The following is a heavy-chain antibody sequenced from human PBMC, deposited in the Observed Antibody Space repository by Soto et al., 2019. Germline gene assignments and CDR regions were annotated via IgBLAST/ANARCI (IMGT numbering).Heavy chain of an antibody. CDR2: VYSSGST. D-gene: IGHD2-15*01. CDR3: ARQCRGVTCHWFVP. Sequence: SETLSLTCTVSGGSIRNYYWSWIRQPPGKGLEWIGYVYSSGSTHYNPSLQSRVTISADTSKNQVSLTLTSVTAADTAVYYCARQCRGVTCHWFVPWGQGTRVTVPS. J-gene: IGHJ5*02. CDR1: GGSIRNYY. V-gene: IGHV4-59*08.